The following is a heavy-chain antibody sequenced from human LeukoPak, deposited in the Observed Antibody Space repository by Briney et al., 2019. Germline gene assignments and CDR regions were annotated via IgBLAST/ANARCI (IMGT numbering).Heavy chain of an antibody. CDR3: ARGFDFKSTYFYY. D-gene: IGHD5-12*01. CDR2: IDYSGST. CDR1: GGSISGYY. J-gene: IGHJ4*02. V-gene: IGHV4-59*01. Sequence: PSETLSLSCTVSGGSISGYYWNWLRQPPGKGLEWIGYIDYSGSTNYNPSLKSRVTISIDTSKNQFSLRLSSVTAADSAVYYCARGFDFKSTYFYYWGQGTLVTVSS.